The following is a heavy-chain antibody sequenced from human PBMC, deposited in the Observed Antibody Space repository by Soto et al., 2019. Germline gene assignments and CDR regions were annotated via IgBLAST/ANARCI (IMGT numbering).Heavy chain of an antibody. CDR2: INPNSGGT. D-gene: IGHD2-15*01. Sequence: ASVKVSCKASGYTFTGYYMHWVRQAPGQGLEWMGWINPNSGGTNYAQKFQGRVTMTRDTSISTAYMELSRLRSDDTAVYYCARALGYCSGGSCSAFDIWGQGTMVTVSS. V-gene: IGHV1-2*02. CDR1: GYTFTGYY. J-gene: IGHJ3*02. CDR3: ARALGYCSGGSCSAFDI.